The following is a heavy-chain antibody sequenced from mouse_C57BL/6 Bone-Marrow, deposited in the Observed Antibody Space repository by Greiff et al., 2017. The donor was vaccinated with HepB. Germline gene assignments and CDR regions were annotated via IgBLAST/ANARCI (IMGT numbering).Heavy chain of an antibody. D-gene: IGHD1-1*01. V-gene: IGHV3-4*01. CDR3: AREGSYGYFDV. J-gene: IGHJ1*03. CDR2: ISSSGNT. Sequence: ESGPALVKPSQTVSLTCTVTGYSITNGNHWWNWLRPVSGSKLEWIGYISSSGNTYSNPSLKSRISITRDTSKNQLFLQLNSVTTEDIATYYCAREGSYGYFDVWGTGTTVTVSS. CDR1: GYSITNGNHW.